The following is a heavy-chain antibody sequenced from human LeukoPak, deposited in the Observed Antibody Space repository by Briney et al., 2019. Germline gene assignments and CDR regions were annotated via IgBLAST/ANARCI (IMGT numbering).Heavy chain of an antibody. V-gene: IGHV3-7*03. Sequence: GGSLRLSCVDSGITFSRYWMSWVRQAPGKGLEWVANIKQDGGEKYYVDSVKGRFTISRGNAKNSLYLQMNSLRVEDTAVYYCARDGRPLDYWGQGTLVTVSS. CDR3: ARDGRPLDY. CDR1: GITFSRYW. J-gene: IGHJ4*02. CDR2: IKQDGGEK.